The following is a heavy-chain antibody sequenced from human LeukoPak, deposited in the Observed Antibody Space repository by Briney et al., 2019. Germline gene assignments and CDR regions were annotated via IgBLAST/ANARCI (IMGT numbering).Heavy chain of an antibody. V-gene: IGHV1-69*06. D-gene: IGHD5-12*01. J-gene: IGHJ5*02. CDR1: GGTFSSYA. CDR2: IIPIFGTA. Sequence: GASVKVSCKASGGTFSSYAISWVRQAPGQGLEWMGGIIPIFGTANYAKKFQGRVTITADKSTSTAYMELSSLRSEDTAVYYCARDRFGDSGYDYLHGDLATGANWFDPWGQGTLVTVSS. CDR3: ARDRFGDSGYDYLHGDLATGANWFDP.